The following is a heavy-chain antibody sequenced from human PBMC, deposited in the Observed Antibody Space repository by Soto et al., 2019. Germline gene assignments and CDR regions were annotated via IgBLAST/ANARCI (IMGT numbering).Heavy chain of an antibody. CDR2: IRSKANSYAT. CDR1: GFTFSGSA. CDR3: TRVHYDILTGCRDY. D-gene: IGHD3-9*01. V-gene: IGHV3-73*01. Sequence: PGGSVRLSCAASGFTFSGSAMHWVRQASGKGLEWVGRIRSKANSYATAYAASVKGRFTISRDDSKNTAYLQMNSLKTEDTAVYYCTRVHYDILTGCRDYWGQGTLVTFSS. J-gene: IGHJ4*02.